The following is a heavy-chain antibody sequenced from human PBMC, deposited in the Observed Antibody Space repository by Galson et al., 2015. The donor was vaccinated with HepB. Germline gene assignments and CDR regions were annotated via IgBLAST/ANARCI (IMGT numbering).Heavy chain of an antibody. CDR2: ISGGGGST. D-gene: IGHD3-22*01. J-gene: IGHJ4*02. V-gene: IGHV3-23*01. CDR1: GFTFSSYA. Sequence: SLRLSCAASGFTFSSYAITWVRQAPGKGLGWVSGISGGGGSTYYADSVKGRFTISRDNSKNTLYLQMNSLRAEDTAVYYCAKSDTSAYYYVYFDYWGQGTLVTVSS. CDR3: AKSDTSAYYYVYFDY.